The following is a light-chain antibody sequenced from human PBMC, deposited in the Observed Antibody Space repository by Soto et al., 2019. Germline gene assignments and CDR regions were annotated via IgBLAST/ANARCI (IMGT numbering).Light chain of an antibody. CDR2: KAS. Sequence: DIQMTQSPSTLSASLGDRVTITCRASQYMSDWLAWYQQKPGKVPKLLISKASYLESGLPLRFSGSGSGREFTLTISSLQPDDFATYYCQQYSSYPWTFGQGTKVEVK. CDR3: QQYSSYPWT. CDR1: QYMSDW. J-gene: IGKJ1*01. V-gene: IGKV1-5*03.